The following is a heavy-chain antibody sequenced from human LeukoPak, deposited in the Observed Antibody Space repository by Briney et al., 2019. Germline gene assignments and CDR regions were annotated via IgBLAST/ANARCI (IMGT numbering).Heavy chain of an antibody. D-gene: IGHD7-27*01. Sequence: SETLSLTCTVSGGSISSYYWSWIRQPPGKGREGIGYIYYSGSTNYNPSLKSRVTISVDTSKNQFSLTLSSVTAADTAVYYCARGTGDELNYYFDYWGQGTLVTVSS. CDR3: ARGTGDELNYYFDY. CDR2: IYYSGST. CDR1: GGSISSYY. V-gene: IGHV4-59*01. J-gene: IGHJ4*02.